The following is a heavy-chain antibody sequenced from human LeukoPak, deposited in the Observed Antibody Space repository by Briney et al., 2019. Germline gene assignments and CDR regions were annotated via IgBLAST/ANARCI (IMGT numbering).Heavy chain of an antibody. Sequence: GGSLRLSCAASGFSFSSYAMSWVRQAPGKGLEWVSSISGSGDNTYYAESVKGRFTISRDNSKSMLYLEMSSLRADDTAVYYCAKVAARRDYEAYFEYWGQGTQVTVSS. CDR1: GFSFSSYA. V-gene: IGHV3-23*01. CDR2: ISGSGDNT. D-gene: IGHD5-24*01. J-gene: IGHJ4*02. CDR3: AKVAARRDYEAYFEY.